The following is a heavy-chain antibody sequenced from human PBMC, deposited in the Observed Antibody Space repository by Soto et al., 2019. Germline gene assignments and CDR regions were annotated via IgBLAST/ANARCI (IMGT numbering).Heavy chain of an antibody. CDR1: GYTFTSYY. Sequence: ASVKVSCKASGYTFTSYYMHWVRQAPGQGLEWMGIINPSGGSTSYAQKFQGRVTMTRDTSTSTVYMELSSLRSEDTAVYYCARAQQIYCSGGSCLRHDAFDIWGQGTMVTVSS. V-gene: IGHV1-46*03. J-gene: IGHJ3*02. D-gene: IGHD2-15*01. CDR3: ARAQQIYCSGGSCLRHDAFDI. CDR2: INPSGGST.